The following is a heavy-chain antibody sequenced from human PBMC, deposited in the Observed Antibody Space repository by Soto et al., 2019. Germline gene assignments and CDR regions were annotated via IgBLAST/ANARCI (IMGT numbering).Heavy chain of an antibody. J-gene: IGHJ6*02. V-gene: IGHV1-69*13. D-gene: IGHD1-1*01. CDR1: GGTFSSYA. Sequence: ASVKVSCKASGGTFSSYAISWVRQAPGQGLEWMGGIIPIFGTANYAQKFQGRVTITADESTSTAYMELSSLRSGDTAVYYCARLLITTRDWNAYYGMDVWGQGSTVTVSS. CDR2: IIPIFGTA. CDR3: ARLLITTRDWNAYYGMDV.